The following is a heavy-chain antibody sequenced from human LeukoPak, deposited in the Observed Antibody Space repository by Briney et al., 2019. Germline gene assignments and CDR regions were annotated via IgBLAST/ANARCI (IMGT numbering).Heavy chain of an antibody. Sequence: SETLSLTCTVSDGSISSSSYYCGWIRQPPGKGLEWIGSIDYRGSTYYTPSLKSRDTISVDTSKSQFSLKLSSVTAADTAVYYCARQASYSSSWDLWGQGTLVPVSS. CDR1: DGSISSSSYY. V-gene: IGHV4-39*01. CDR3: ARQASYSSSWDL. J-gene: IGHJ4*02. CDR2: IDYRGST. D-gene: IGHD6-13*01.